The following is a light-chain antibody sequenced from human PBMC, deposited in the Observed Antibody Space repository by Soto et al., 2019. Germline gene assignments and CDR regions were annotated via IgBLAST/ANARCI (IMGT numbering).Light chain of an antibody. Sequence: IGMTQSPATLSASPGERATLSCRASQTIYSNVAWYQQRPGQPPRLLIYRASSRATGIPARFSGSGSGTEFTLSISRLEPEDFAVYYCQQYGSSPFTFGGGTKVDIK. V-gene: IGKV3-15*01. CDR2: RAS. CDR3: QQYGSSPFT. J-gene: IGKJ4*01. CDR1: QTIYSN.